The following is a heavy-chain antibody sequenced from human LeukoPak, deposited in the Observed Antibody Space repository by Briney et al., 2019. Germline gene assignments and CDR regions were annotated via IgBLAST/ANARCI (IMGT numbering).Heavy chain of an antibody. J-gene: IGHJ4*02. CDR1: GFTFSSYA. D-gene: IGHD3-22*01. V-gene: IGHV3-23*01. CDR2: ISGSGGST. Sequence: GGSLRLSCAASGFTFSSYAMSWVRQAPGRGLEWVPAISGSGGSTYYADSVKGGFTISRDNSKNTLYLQMNSLRAEDTAVYYCAKDPYDSSGYYVDYWGQGTLVTVSS. CDR3: AKDPYDSSGYYVDY.